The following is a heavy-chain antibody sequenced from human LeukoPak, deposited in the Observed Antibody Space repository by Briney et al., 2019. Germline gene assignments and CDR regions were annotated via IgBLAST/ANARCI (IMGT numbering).Heavy chain of an antibody. J-gene: IGHJ4*02. D-gene: IGHD3-3*01. Sequence: ASVKVSCKASGYTFTSYGISWVRQAPGQGLEWMGWISAYNGNTNYAQKLQGRVTMTTDTSTSTAYMELRSLRSDDTAVYYCARDSVFWGGYYTYDYWGQGTLVTVSS. CDR2: ISAYNGNT. CDR3: ARDSVFWGGYYTYDY. V-gene: IGHV1-18*01. CDR1: GYTFTSYG.